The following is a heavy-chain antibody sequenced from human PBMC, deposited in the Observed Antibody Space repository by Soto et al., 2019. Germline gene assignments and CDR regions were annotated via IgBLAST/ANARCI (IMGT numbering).Heavy chain of an antibody. CDR3: VRIKEELLWLWLFDP. Sequence: GESLKLSCKGSGYSFSNYYIGWVRQMPGKGLEWMAIIYPGDSDTKYSSSFQGQVTISAEKSISTAYLQWSRLKDSDTAMYYCVRIKEELLWLWLFDPCGEGTQVTVSS. J-gene: IGHJ5*02. CDR1: GYSFSNYY. CDR2: IYPGDSDT. V-gene: IGHV5-51*01. D-gene: IGHD3-10*01.